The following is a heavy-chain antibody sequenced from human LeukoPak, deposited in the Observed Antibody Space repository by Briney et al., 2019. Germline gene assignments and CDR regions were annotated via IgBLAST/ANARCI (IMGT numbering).Heavy chain of an antibody. D-gene: IGHD3-10*01. V-gene: IGHV3-48*01. CDR1: GFTFSSYS. CDR3: ARLLSMIRGPTDY. J-gene: IGHJ4*02. Sequence: GGSLRLSCAASGFTFSSYSMNWVRQAPGKGLEWVLYISSSSSTIYYADSVKGRFTISRDNAKNSLYLQMNSLRAEDTAVYYCARLLSMIRGPTDYWGQGTLVTVSS. CDR2: ISSSSSTI.